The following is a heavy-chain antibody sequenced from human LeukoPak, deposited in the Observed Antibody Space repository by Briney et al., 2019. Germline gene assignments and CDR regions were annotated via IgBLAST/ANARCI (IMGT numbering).Heavy chain of an antibody. J-gene: IGHJ4*02. Sequence: GGSLRLSCTASGFPFSDYSMNWVRQAPGKGLEWISYIGIDSGNTKYADSVRGRFTISADSAKNSLYLQMNSLRVEDTAVYYCARDGMWERVDLDCWGQGALVTVSS. D-gene: IGHD1-26*01. V-gene: IGHV3-48*04. CDR3: ARDGMWERVDLDC. CDR2: IGIDSGNT. CDR1: GFPFSDYS.